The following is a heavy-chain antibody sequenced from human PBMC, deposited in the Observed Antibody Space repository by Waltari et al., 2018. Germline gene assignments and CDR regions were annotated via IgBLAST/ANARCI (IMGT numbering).Heavy chain of an antibody. V-gene: IGHV1-69-2*01. Sequence: EAQLIQSGAQAKSPGATVKVSCQASGYSLNYYYRHWMQHGPGKGPEWMARLEPENGATEFADRFQGRLTVTADTSTDTAYMELSGLTSEDTATYYCANSMSGPRVQWGQGTQVTVSP. D-gene: IGHD3-3*01. J-gene: IGHJ4*02. CDR1: GYSLNYYY. CDR3: ANSMSGPRVQ. CDR2: LEPENGAT.